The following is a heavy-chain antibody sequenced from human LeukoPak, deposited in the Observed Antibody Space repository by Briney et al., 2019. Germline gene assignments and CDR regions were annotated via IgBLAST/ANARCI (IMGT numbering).Heavy chain of an antibody. CDR2: INTNTGNP. Sequence: ASVKVSCKASGYTFTSYAMNWVRQAPGQGLEWMGCINTNTGNPTYAQGFTGRFVFSLDTSVSTAYLQISSLKAEDTAVYYCARSYYDSSGYYHTDRLFDYWGQGTLVTVSS. V-gene: IGHV7-4-1*02. CDR3: ARSYYDSSGYYHTDRLFDY. D-gene: IGHD3-22*01. CDR1: GYTFTSYA. J-gene: IGHJ4*02.